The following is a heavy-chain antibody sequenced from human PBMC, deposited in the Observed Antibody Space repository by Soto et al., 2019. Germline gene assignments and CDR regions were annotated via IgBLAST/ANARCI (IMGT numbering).Heavy chain of an antibody. CDR2: ISYSGSP. V-gene: IGHV4-59*01. D-gene: IGHD6-6*01. CDR3: ARVGRSSSKTVFDY. CDR1: GSSISGYY. Sequence: SETLSLTCTVSGSSISGYYWSWIRQAPGKGLEWIGYISYSGSPNYNPSLKSRVTISVDTSQNQFSLKLTSVTAADTAVYYCARVGRSSSKTVFDYWGQGTLVTVSS. J-gene: IGHJ4*02.